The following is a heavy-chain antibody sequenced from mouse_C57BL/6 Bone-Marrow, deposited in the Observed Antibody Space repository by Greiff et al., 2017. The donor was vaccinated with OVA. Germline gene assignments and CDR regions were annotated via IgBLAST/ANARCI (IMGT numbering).Heavy chain of an antibody. CDR2: IYPSDSET. V-gene: IGHV1-61*01. CDR1: GYTFTSYW. CDR3: AREADWGLFDY. J-gene: IGHJ2*01. D-gene: IGHD4-1*01. Sequence: QVQLQQPGAELVRPGSSVKLFCKASGYTFTSYWMDWVKQRPGQGLEWIGNIYPSDSETHYNQKFKDKATLTVDKSSSTAYMQLSSLTSEDSAVYYCAREADWGLFDYWGQGTTLTVSS.